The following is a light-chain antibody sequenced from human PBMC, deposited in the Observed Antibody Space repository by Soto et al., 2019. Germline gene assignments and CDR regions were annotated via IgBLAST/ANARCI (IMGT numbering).Light chain of an antibody. CDR3: CSYAGSSTFV. J-gene: IGLJ1*01. Sequence: QSALTQPASVSGSPGQSITISCTGTSSVVGSYDLVSWYQQHPGKAPKLMIYEGSKRPSGVSNRFSGSKSGNTASLTISGLQAEDEAEYYCCSYAGSSTFVFGTGTKVTVL. V-gene: IGLV2-23*01. CDR1: SSVVGSYDL. CDR2: EGS.